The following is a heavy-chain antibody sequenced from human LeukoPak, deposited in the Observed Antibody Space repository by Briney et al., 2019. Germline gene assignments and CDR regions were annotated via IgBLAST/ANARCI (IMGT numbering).Heavy chain of an antibody. CDR3: ARVAAVAGDYWYFDL. CDR2: TYYRSKWYH. CDR1: GDSVSSNSAA. Sequence: SQTLSLTCAISGDSVSSNSAAWNWIRQSPSRGLEWLGRTYYRSKWYHGYAISVKSRITINPDTSKNQFSLQLNSVTPEDTAVYYCARVAAVAGDYWYFDLWGRGTLVTVSS. J-gene: IGHJ2*01. V-gene: IGHV6-1*01. D-gene: IGHD6-19*01.